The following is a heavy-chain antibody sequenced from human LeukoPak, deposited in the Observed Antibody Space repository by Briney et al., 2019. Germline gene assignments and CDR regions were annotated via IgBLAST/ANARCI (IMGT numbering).Heavy chain of an antibody. J-gene: IGHJ6*03. Sequence: SVKVSGKASGGTFSSYAISWVRQAPGQGLEWMGGIIPIFGTADYAQKFQGRVTITADESTSTAYMELSSLRSEDTAVYYCASIPAAKYYYYYMDVWGKGTTVTVSS. D-gene: IGHD2-2*01. CDR3: ASIPAAKYYYYYMDV. CDR1: GGTFSSYA. CDR2: IIPIFGTA. V-gene: IGHV1-69*13.